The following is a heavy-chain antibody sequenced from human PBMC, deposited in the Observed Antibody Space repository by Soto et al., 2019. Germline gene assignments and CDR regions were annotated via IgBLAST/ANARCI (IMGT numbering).Heavy chain of an antibody. CDR3: VRTPYAYYAVDV. J-gene: IGHJ6*02. D-gene: IGHD3-16*01. V-gene: IGHV4-39*07. Sequence: PSETLSLTCTVSGGSISSSSYYWSWVRQPPGKGLEWIGEIHHSGSTNYNPSLKSRVIISRDTSKNQLSVKLNSVTVADTAVYYCVRTPYAYYAVDVWGQGTAVTVSS. CDR1: GGSISSSSYY. CDR2: IHHSGST.